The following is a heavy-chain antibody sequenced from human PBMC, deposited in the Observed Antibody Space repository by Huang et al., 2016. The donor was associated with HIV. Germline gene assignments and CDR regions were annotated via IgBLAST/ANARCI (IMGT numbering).Heavy chain of an antibody. V-gene: IGHV3-30-3*01. CDR2: ISNDGSNN. Sequence: QVQLVESGGGVVQPGRSLRLSCAASGFPFNNHAMHWVRQAPGKGLDGVAVISNDGSNNYYADSVKGRVTISRDSSKSTLFLHMTSLRTEDTAVYYCARAKDTWDAYDIWGQGTMVIVSS. J-gene: IGHJ3*02. CDR1: GFPFNNHA. CDR3: ARAKDTWDAYDI. D-gene: IGHD5-18*01.